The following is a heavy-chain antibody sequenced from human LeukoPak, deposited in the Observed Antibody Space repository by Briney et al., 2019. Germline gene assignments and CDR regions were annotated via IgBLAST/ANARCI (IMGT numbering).Heavy chain of an antibody. Sequence: SETLSLTCTVSGGSISSYYWSWIRQPPGKGLEWIGYIYYSGSTNYNPSLKSRVTISVDTSKNQFSLKLSSVTAADTAVYYCLRDQDCSGGDCQVCWGQGTLVTVSS. V-gene: IGHV4-59*12. D-gene: IGHD2-15*01. J-gene: IGHJ4*02. CDR1: GGSISSYY. CDR3: LRDQDCSGGDCQVC. CDR2: IYYSGST.